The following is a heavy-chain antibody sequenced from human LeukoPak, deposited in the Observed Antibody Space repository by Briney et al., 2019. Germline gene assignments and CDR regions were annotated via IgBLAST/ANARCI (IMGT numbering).Heavy chain of an antibody. CDR3: ARCPWQLGGLNWFDP. D-gene: IGHD6-6*01. J-gene: IGHJ5*02. Sequence: ASETLSLTCAVYGGSFSSYYWSWIRQPPGKGLEWIGEINHSGSTNYNPSLKSRVTISVDTSKNQFSLKLSSVTAADTAVYYCARCPWQLGGLNWFDPWGQGTLVTVSS. CDR2: INHSGST. CDR1: GGSFSSYY. V-gene: IGHV4-34*01.